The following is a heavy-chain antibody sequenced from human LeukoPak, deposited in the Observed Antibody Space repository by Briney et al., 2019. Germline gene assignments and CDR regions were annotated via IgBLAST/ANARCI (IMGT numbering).Heavy chain of an antibody. V-gene: IGHV3-30*02. CDR3: AKDRDCSGGSCYFNYYYGIDV. Sequence: PGGSLRLSCAASGFTFSSYGMHWVRQAPGKGLEWVAFIRYDGSNKYYADSVKGRFTISRDNSKNTLYLQMNSLRAEDTAVYYCAKDRDCSGGSCYFNYYYGIDVWGQGTTVTVSS. D-gene: IGHD2-15*01. CDR2: IRYDGSNK. CDR1: GFTFSSYG. J-gene: IGHJ6*02.